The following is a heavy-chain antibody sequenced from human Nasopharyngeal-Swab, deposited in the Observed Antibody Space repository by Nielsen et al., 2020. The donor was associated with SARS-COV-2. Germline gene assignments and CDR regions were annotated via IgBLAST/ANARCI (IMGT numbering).Heavy chain of an antibody. Sequence: GGSLRLSCEASGFTFSSYAMSWVRQAPGKGLEWVSAISGSGGSTYYADSVKGRFTISRDNSKNTLYLQMNSLRAEDTAVYYCAKAGEFIAAAGQNWFDPWGQGTLVTVSS. CDR3: AKAGEFIAAAGQNWFDP. CDR1: GFTFSSYA. J-gene: IGHJ5*02. CDR2: ISGSGGST. D-gene: IGHD6-13*01. V-gene: IGHV3-23*01.